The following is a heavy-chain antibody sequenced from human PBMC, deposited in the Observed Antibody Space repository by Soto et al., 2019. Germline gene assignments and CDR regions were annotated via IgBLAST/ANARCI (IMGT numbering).Heavy chain of an antibody. CDR2: ISTYNGDT. V-gene: IGHV1-18*01. J-gene: IGHJ6*02. CDR1: GYTFTSSG. Sequence: QVQLVQSGAEEKKPGASVKVSCKASGYTFTSSGISWVRQAPGQGLERMGRISTYNGDTSYAQTFQGRVTMTTDPSTSTVYLELRTLRSDDTAVYYCAREGVATYYYYGMGVWGQGTPVPVSS. CDR3: AREGVATYYYYGMGV.